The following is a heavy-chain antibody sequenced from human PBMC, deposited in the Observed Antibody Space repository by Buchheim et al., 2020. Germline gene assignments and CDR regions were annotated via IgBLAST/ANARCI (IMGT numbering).Heavy chain of an antibody. Sequence: QLQLQESGPGLVKPSETLSLTCTVSGGSISSSSYYWGWIRQPPGKGLEWIGSIYYSGSTYYNPSLKSRVTISVATSKNQFSLKLSSVTAADTAVYYCARHDDFWSGYYTYYYYYGIDVWGQGTT. CDR3: ARHDDFWSGYYTYYYYYGIDV. D-gene: IGHD3-3*01. CDR2: IYYSGST. CDR1: GGSISSSSYY. V-gene: IGHV4-39*01. J-gene: IGHJ6*02.